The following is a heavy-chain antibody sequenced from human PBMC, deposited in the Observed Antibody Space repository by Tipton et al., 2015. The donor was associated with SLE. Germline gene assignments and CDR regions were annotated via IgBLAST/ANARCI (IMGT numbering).Heavy chain of an antibody. CDR2: IYYSGST. V-gene: IGHV4-59*01. CDR3: ARERVGAPST. CDR1: GGSISSYY. Sequence: TLSLTCTISGGSISSYYWSWIRQPPGKGLEWIGYIYYSGSTNYNPSLKSRVTISVDTSKNQFSLKLSSVTAADTAVYYCARERVGAPSTWGQGTMVTVSS. J-gene: IGHJ3*01. D-gene: IGHD1-26*01.